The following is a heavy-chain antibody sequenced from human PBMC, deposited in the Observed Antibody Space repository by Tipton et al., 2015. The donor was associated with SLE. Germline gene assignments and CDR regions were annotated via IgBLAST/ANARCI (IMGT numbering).Heavy chain of an antibody. CDR1: GGSLSSYY. CDR2: IYYSGST. J-gene: IGHJ4*02. V-gene: IGHV4-59*01. Sequence: TLSLTCTVSGGSLSSYYWSWIRQPPGKGLEWIGYIYYSGSTNYNPSLKSRVTISVDTSKNQFSLKLTSVTAADTAVYYCARDSGSYFDYWGQGTLVTVSS. CDR3: ARDSGSYFDY. D-gene: IGHD1-26*01.